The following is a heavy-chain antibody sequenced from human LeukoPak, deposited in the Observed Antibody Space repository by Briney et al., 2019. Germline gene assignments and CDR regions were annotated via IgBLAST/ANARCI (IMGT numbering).Heavy chain of an antibody. Sequence: GESLKISCKASGYTFTNYWIGWVRQLPGKGLEWMGVVYPGDSHTIYSPSFQGQVTISADKSITTAYLQWSSLKASDTAMYYCARPGGYSPQYYFDYWGQGTLVTVSS. CDR3: ARPGGYSPQYYFDY. D-gene: IGHD5-18*01. V-gene: IGHV5-51*01. CDR1: GYTFTNYW. J-gene: IGHJ4*02. CDR2: VYPGDSHT.